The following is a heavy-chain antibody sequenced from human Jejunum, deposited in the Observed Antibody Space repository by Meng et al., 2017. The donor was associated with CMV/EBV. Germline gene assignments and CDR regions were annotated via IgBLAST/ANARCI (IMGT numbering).Heavy chain of an antibody. CDR2: ISNDGDTT. D-gene: IGHD4-11*01. V-gene: IGHV3-30-3*01. CDR3: ARENDYRNYFDS. CDR1: GFTFRTHP. J-gene: IGHJ4*02. Sequence: SGFTFRTHPIPCVPQPPDTGLGWVAGISNDGDTTYLAASVKGRFSISRDNSKNTVYLQMNSLRGEDTAVYYCARENDYRNYFDSWGRGTLVTVSS.